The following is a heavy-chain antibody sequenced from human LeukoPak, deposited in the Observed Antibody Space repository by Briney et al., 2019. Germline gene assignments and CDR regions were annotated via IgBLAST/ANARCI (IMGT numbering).Heavy chain of an antibody. CDR2: INTDGSST. V-gene: IGHV3-74*01. D-gene: IGHD4-23*01. Sequence: GGSLRLSCAASGFTFSSYWMHWVRQAPGKGLVCVSRINTDGSSTSYAHSVKGRFTISRDNAKNTLYLQMNSLRAEDTAVYYCARGDYGGNTNWFDPWGQGTLVTVSS. J-gene: IGHJ5*02. CDR1: GFTFSSYW. CDR3: ARGDYGGNTNWFDP.